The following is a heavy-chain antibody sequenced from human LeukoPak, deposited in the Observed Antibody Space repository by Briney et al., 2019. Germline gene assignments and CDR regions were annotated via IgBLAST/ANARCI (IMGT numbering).Heavy chain of an antibody. Sequence: GGSLRLSCAASGFTFSSYAMHWVRQAPGKGLEWVSVIAVSGANTYSADSVKGRFSISRDNSKNTLYLQMNSLRAEDTAVYYCAKDFPILEVAGISDAFDIRGQGTMVTVSS. J-gene: IGHJ3*02. CDR2: IAVSGANT. V-gene: IGHV3-23*01. CDR1: GFTFSSYA. CDR3: AKDFPILEVAGISDAFDI. D-gene: IGHD6-19*01.